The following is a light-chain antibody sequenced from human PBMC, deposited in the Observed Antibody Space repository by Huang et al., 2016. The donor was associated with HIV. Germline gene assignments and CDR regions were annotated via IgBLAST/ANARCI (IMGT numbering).Light chain of an antibody. CDR2: AAT. Sequence: AIQMTQSPSSLSASVGDRVTITCRASQGIRNDLGWYQQKPGKPPKLLIYAATSLQSGVPSRSSDSGSDTNFTLTISGLQPEDFATYFCLQDDNFPYTFGQGTEVE. CDR1: QGIRND. J-gene: IGKJ2*01. CDR3: LQDDNFPYT. V-gene: IGKV1-6*02.